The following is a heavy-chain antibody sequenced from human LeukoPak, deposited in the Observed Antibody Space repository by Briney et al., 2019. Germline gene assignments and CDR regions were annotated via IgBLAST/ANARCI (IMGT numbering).Heavy chain of an antibody. CDR1: GFTFSSYW. CDR3: ARGSGDSSGYWFDP. CDR2: IKQDGSEK. Sequence: GSLRLSCAASGFTFSSYWMSWVRQAPGKGLEWVANIKQDGSEKYYVDSVKGRFTISRDNAKNSLYLQMNSLRAEDTAVYYCARGSGDSSGYWFDPWGQGTLVTVSS. V-gene: IGHV3-7*01. J-gene: IGHJ5*02. D-gene: IGHD3-22*01.